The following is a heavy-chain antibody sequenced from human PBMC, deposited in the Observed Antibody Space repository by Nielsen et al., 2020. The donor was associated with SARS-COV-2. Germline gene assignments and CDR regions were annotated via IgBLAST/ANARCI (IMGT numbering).Heavy chain of an antibody. Sequence: SETLSLTCTVSGGSISSYYWSWIRQPPGKGLEWIGYIYYSGSTNYNPSLKSRVTISVDTSKKQFSLKLISVTAADTAVYYCARERSREYGIDVWGQGTTVTVSS. CDR1: GGSISSYY. D-gene: IGHD1-26*01. CDR3: ARERSREYGIDV. J-gene: IGHJ6*02. V-gene: IGHV4-59*12. CDR2: IYYSGST.